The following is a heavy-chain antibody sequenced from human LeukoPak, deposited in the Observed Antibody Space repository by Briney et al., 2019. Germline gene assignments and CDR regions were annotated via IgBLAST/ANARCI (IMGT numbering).Heavy chain of an antibody. J-gene: IGHJ6*03. CDR2: IHHSGST. Sequence: PSETLSLTCAVYGGSFSGYYWSWIRQPPGKGLEWIGEIHHSGSTNYNPSLKSRVTISVDTSKIQFSLKLTSVTAADTAVYYCARAPRTYYYGSGSYRYYMDVWGKGTTVTVSS. V-gene: IGHV4-34*01. CDR3: ARAPRTYYYGSGSYRYYMDV. CDR1: GGSFSGYY. D-gene: IGHD3-10*01.